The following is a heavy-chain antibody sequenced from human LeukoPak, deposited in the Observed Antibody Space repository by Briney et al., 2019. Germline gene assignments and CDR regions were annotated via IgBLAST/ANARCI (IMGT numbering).Heavy chain of an antibody. J-gene: IGHJ5*02. CDR3: ARESNYYGSGTGWFDP. CDR1: GGSFSGYY. V-gene: IGHV4-34*01. CDR2: INHSGST. D-gene: IGHD3-10*01. Sequence: SETLSLTCAVYGGSFSGYYWSWIRQPPGKGLEWIGEINHSGSTNYNPSLKSRVTISVDTSKNQFSLKLSSVTAADTAVYYCARESNYYGSGTGWFDPWGQGTLVTVPS.